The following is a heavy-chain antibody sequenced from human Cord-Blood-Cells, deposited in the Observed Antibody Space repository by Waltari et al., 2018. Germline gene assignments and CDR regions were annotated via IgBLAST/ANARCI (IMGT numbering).Heavy chain of an antibody. J-gene: IGHJ4*02. D-gene: IGHD5-18*01. CDR1: GGSISSSSYY. CDR3: VRHLGYSPIYYFDY. CDR2: IYYSGST. Sequence: QLQLQESGPGLVKPSETLSLTCTVSGGSISSSSYYWGWIRQPPGKGLEWIGSIYYSGSTYYNPSLKSRVTISVDTSKNQFSLKLSSVTAADTAVYYCVRHLGYSPIYYFDYWGQGTLVTVSS. V-gene: IGHV4-39*07.